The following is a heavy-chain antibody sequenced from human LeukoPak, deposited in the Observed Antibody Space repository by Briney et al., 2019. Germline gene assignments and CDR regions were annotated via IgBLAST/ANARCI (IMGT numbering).Heavy chain of an antibody. CDR1: GFTLSSYS. J-gene: IGHJ6*02. V-gene: IGHV3-21*01. CDR2: ISSSSSYI. CDR3: ARVPLSYGMDV. Sequence: GGSLRLSCAASGFTLSSYSMNWVRQAPGKGLEWVSSISSSSSYIYYADSVKGRFTISRDNAKNSLYLQMNSLRAEDTAVYYCARVPLSYGMDVWGQGTTVTVSS.